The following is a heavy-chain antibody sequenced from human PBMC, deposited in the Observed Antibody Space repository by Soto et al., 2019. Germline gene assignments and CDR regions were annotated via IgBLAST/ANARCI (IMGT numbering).Heavy chain of an antibody. V-gene: IGHV4-4*02. Sequence: QVQLQESGPGLVKPSGTLSLTCAVSGGSISSSNWWSWVRQTPGKGLEWIEEIYHSGSTNYNPSLKSRVTISVDKSKNQFPLKLSSVSAADTAVYYCARLADPEDYYYYGMDVWGQGTTVTVSS. CDR3: ARLADPEDYYYYGMDV. D-gene: IGHD3-3*02. CDR2: IYHSGST. J-gene: IGHJ6*02. CDR1: GGSISSSNW.